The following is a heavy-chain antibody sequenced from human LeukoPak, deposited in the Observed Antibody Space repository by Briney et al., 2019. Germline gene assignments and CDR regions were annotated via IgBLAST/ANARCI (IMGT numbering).Heavy chain of an antibody. CDR1: GFTFSSYG. CDR2: IRYDGSSK. V-gene: IGHV3-30*02. CDR3: ARDMGYYYGSGSYYSAFLV. Sequence: GGSLRLSCAASGFTFSSYGMHWVRQAPGKGLEWVAFIRYDGSSKYYADSVKGRFTISRDNAKNSLYLQMNSLRAEDTALYYCARDMGYYYGSGSYYSAFLVWGQGTLVTVSS. J-gene: IGHJ4*02. D-gene: IGHD3-10*01.